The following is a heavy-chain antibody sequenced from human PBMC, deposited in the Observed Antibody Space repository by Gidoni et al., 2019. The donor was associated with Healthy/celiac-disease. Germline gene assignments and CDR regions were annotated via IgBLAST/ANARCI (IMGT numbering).Heavy chain of an antibody. Sequence: EVQLLESGGGLVQPGGSLRLSCAASGFTFSSYVMSWVRQAPGKGLEWVSAISGSGGSTYYADSVKGRFTISRDNSKNTLYLQMNSLRAEDTAVYYCAKEKSIWFGELWSQFGYWGQGTLVTVSS. CDR1: GFTFSSYV. V-gene: IGHV3-23*01. D-gene: IGHD3-10*01. CDR3: AKEKSIWFGELWSQFGY. CDR2: ISGSGGST. J-gene: IGHJ4*02.